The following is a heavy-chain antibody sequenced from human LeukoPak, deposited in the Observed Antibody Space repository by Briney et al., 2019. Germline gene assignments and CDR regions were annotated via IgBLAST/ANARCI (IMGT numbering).Heavy chain of an antibody. CDR1: GGSISSYY. J-gene: IGHJ4*02. CDR2: IYYSGST. V-gene: IGHV4-59*01. D-gene: IGHD3-10*01. CDR3: AREDRDYYGSGSYYGPFVY. Sequence: SETLSLTCTVSGGSISSYYWSWIRQPPGKGLEWIGYIYYSGSTNYNPSLKSRVTISVDTSKNQCSLKLSSVTAADTAVYYCAREDRDYYGSGSYYGPFVYWGQGTLVTVSS.